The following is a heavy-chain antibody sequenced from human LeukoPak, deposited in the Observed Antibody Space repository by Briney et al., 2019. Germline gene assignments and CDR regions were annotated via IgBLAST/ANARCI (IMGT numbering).Heavy chain of an antibody. J-gene: IGHJ4*02. CDR1: GFTFSSHW. V-gene: IGHV3-7*05. D-gene: IGHD1-26*01. CDR3: TREEGGSYYRH. Sequence: PGGSLRLSCVASGFTFSSHWMSWVRQAPGKGLEWVANIKQDGSEKYYVDSVKGRFTISRDNAKNSLYLQMNSLRAEDTAVYYCTREEGGSYYRHWGQETLVTVSS. CDR2: IKQDGSEK.